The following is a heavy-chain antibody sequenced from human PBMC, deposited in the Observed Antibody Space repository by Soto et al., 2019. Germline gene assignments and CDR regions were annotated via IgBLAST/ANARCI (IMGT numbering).Heavy chain of an antibody. CDR2: IYYDDDK. D-gene: IGHD3-16*01. V-gene: IGHV2-5*02. CDR1: GFSFSTSGVA. CDR3: AHRGVSEGEYFFDF. Sequence: QITLKESGPPLVKPTQTLTLTCTFSGFSFSTSGVAVGWIRQPPGKALEWLALIYYDDDKRYSPSLRSRLSITKDTSKNHVVLTMTNVDPVDTATYYCAHRGVSEGEYFFDFWGQGILVTVSS. J-gene: IGHJ4*02.